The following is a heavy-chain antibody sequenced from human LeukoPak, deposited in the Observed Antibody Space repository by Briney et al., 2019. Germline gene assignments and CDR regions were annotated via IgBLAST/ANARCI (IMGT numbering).Heavy chain of an antibody. CDR1: GYRFTTDY. CDR2: IYPGDSDT. CDR3: GAGATTDYYYGMDV. V-gene: IGHV5-51*01. D-gene: IGHD1-26*01. Sequence: GESLKISCKASGYRFTTDYIGWVRQMPGKGLEWMGIIYPGDSDTRYSPSFQGQVTISADKSISTAYLQWSSLKASDTAMYYCGAGATTDYYYGMDVWGQGTTVTVSS. J-gene: IGHJ6*02.